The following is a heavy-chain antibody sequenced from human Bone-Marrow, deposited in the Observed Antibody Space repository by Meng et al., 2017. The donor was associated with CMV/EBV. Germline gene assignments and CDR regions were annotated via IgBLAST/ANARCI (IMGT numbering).Heavy chain of an antibody. CDR1: FSLSTSVVC. D-gene: IGHD6-13*01. CDR3: ARKDSSSWYGGNWFDP. CDR2: IYWNDDK. Sequence: FSLSTSVVCVGWIRQPPGKALEWLALIYWNDDKRYSPSLKSRLTITKDTSKNQVVLTMTNMDPVDTATYYCARKDSSSWYGGNWFDPWGQGTLVTVSS. J-gene: IGHJ5*02. V-gene: IGHV2-5*01.